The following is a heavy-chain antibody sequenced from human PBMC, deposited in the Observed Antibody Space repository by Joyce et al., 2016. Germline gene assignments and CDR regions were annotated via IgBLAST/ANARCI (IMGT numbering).Heavy chain of an antibody. Sequence: QLQLQESGPGLVKPSETLSLTCSVSGGSISSATYFGGWIRQPPGKGLEWIGSVYYRGSTYHNPSLKSRVTISLDTSNNQFSLNLRSVTAADTAVYYCVRDRRYSSTWEYNWFDPWGQGTLVTVSS. CDR2: VYYRGST. CDR1: GGSISSATYF. CDR3: VRDRRYSSTWEYNWFDP. D-gene: IGHD6-13*01. V-gene: IGHV4-39*07. J-gene: IGHJ5*02.